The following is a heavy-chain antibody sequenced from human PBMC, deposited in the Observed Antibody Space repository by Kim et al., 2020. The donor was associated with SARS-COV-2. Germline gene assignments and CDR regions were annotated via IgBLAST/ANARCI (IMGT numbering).Heavy chain of an antibody. CDR1: GFAFDNYA. D-gene: IGHD1-26*01. CDR2: VGGSVDAS. J-gene: IGHJ4*02. CDR3: AKESCQQKNSYLDD. V-gene: IGHV3-43*02. Sequence: GGSLRLSCAASGFAFDNYAMHWVRQAPGKGLEWLSLVGGSVDASYHAASVRGRFTAASDNNKNSFHHQMNRPGPEATAKYYSAKESCQQKNSYLDDWGRG.